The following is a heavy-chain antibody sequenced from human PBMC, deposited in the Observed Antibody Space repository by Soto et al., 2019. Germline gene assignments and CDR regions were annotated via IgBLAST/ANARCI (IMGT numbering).Heavy chain of an antibody. D-gene: IGHD3-9*01. V-gene: IGHV5-51*01. CDR2: IYPGDSDT. Sequence: GESLKISCKGSGYRFTNYWIGWVRQMPGKGLEWMGIIYPGDSDTRYSPSFQGQVTISADKSISTAYLQWSSLKASDTAMYYCAREGYDILTGYYKTYYYYGMDVWGQGTTVTVSS. J-gene: IGHJ6*02. CDR3: AREGYDILTGYYKTYYYYGMDV. CDR1: GYRFTNYW.